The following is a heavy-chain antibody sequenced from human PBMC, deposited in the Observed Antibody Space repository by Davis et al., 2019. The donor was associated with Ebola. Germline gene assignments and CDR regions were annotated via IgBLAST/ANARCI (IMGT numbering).Heavy chain of an antibody. CDR1: GYTFTSYY. CDR2: INPNSGGT. CDR3: ARVRYCGGDCSKNYYYGMDV. J-gene: IGHJ6*04. Sequence: APVKVSCKASGYTFTSYYMHWVRQAPGQGLEWMGRINPNSGGTNYAQKFQARVTMTRDTSISTAYMELSRLRSDDTAVYYCARVRYCGGDCSKNYYYGMDVWGKGTTVTVSS. V-gene: IGHV1-2*06. D-gene: IGHD2-21*02.